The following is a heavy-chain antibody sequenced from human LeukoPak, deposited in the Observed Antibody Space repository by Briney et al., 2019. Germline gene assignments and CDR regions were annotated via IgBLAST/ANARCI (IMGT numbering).Heavy chain of an antibody. J-gene: IGHJ4*02. CDR3: ARVGDD. Sequence: SVKVSCKAFGGTLTSYAFSWLRQAPGQGLEWMGGIIPIFGTANYAQKFQGRVTITADESTSTAYMELSSLRSEDTAVYYCARVGDDWGQGTLVTVSS. CDR2: IIPIFGTA. V-gene: IGHV1-69*13. CDR1: GGTLTSYA.